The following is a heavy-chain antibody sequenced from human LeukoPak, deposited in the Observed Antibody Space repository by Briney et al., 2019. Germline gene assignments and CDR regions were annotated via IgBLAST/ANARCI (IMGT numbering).Heavy chain of an antibody. J-gene: IGHJ4*02. CDR3: ARGYGSFVDY. Sequence: GGSLRLSCAASGFTFSNYWMHWVRQGPGQGLMWVSRVKTDGSSISYADSVKGRFTISRDSAKNTLYLQMNSLGAGDTAVYYCARGYGSFVDYWGQGTLVTVSS. V-gene: IGHV3-74*01. CDR2: VKTDGSSI. CDR1: GFTFSNYW. D-gene: IGHD3-10*01.